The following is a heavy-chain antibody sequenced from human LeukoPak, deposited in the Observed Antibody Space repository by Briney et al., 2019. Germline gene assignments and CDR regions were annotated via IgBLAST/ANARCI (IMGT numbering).Heavy chain of an antibody. D-gene: IGHD3-3*01. CDR3: ARANSGFLEWLSPFDP. CDR1: GFTFSSYS. V-gene: IGHV3-21*01. Sequence: GGSLRLSCAGSGFTFSSYSMNWVRQAPGKGLEWVSSISSSSSYIYYADSVKGRFTISRDNAKNSLYLQMNSLRAEDTAVYYCARANSGFLEWLSPFDPWGQGTLVTVSS. CDR2: ISSSSSYI. J-gene: IGHJ5*02.